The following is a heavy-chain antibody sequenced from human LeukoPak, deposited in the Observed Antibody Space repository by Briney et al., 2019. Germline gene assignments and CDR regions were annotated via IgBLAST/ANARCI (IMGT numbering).Heavy chain of an antibody. CDR2: IDSSGIDT. CDR1: GFTFSSYW. V-gene: IGHV3-74*01. D-gene: IGHD2-15*01. Sequence: PGGSLRLSCTASGFTFSSYWMHWVRQAPGKGLVWVSRIDSSGIDTNYADSVKGRFTISRDNAKNTLYLQMSSLRAEDTAVYYCTREISGGWYFDLWGRGTLVTVSS. CDR3: TREISGGWYFDL. J-gene: IGHJ2*01.